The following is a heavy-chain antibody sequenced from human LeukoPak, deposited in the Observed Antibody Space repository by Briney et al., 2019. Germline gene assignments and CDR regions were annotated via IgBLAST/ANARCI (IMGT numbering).Heavy chain of an antibody. J-gene: IGHJ5*02. Sequence: SETLSLTCTVSGGALSSYYWSWIRQPAGKGLEWIGRIYTSGSTNYNPSLKSRVTMSVDTSKNQFSLKLSSVTAADTAVYYCARTLVVVVAATRKTYNWFDPWGQGTLVTVSS. V-gene: IGHV4-4*07. CDR3: ARTLVVVVAATRKTYNWFDP. CDR1: GGALSSYY. D-gene: IGHD2-15*01. CDR2: IYTSGST.